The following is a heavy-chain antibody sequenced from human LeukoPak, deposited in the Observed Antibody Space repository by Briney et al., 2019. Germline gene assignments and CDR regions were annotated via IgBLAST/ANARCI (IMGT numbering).Heavy chain of an antibody. J-gene: IGHJ4*02. Sequence: PGRSLRLSCAASGFTFSSYGMHWVRQAPGKGLEWVAVISYDGSNKYYADSVKGRFTTSRDNSKNTLYLQMNSLRAEDTAVYYCAKDGLWLLDYWGQGTLVTVSS. D-gene: IGHD5-24*01. CDR3: AKDGLWLLDY. CDR2: ISYDGSNK. V-gene: IGHV3-30*18. CDR1: GFTFSSYG.